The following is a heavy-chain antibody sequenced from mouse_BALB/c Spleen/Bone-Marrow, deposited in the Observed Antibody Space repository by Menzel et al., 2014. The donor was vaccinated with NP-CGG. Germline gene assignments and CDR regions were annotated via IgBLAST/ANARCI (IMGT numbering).Heavy chain of an antibody. Sequence: QVQLKQSGPGLVAPSQSLSITRTVSGFSLXNYGVYWVRQPPGKGLEWLGVIWAGGSTNYNSALMSRLSISKDNSKSQVFLKMNSLQTDDTAMYYCARPTPRYYAMDYWDQGTSVTVSS. CDR2: IWAGGST. V-gene: IGHV2-9*02. CDR3: ARPTPRYYAMDY. CDR1: GFSLXNYG. D-gene: IGHD6-1*01. J-gene: IGHJ4*01.